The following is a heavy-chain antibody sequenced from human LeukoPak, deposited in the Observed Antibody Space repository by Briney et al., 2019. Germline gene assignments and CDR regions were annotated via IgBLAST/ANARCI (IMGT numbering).Heavy chain of an antibody. V-gene: IGHV3-30*02. D-gene: IGHD3-22*01. CDR3: AKYIQPGSSGYYGEYYFDY. CDR2: IRYDGSNK. CDR1: GFTFSSYE. Sequence: PGGSLRLSCAASGFTFSSYEMNWVRQAPGKGLEWVAFIRYDGSNKYYADSVKGRFTISRDNSKNTLYLQMNSLRAEDTAVYYCAKYIQPGSSGYYGEYYFDYWGQGTLVTVSS. J-gene: IGHJ4*02.